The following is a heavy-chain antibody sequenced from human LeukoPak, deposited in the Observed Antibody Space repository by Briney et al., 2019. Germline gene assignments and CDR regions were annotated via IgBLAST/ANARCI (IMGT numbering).Heavy chain of an antibody. CDR3: AMSFDY. Sequence: PGGSLRLSCVTSGFTFSDYDMNWVRQAPGKGLEWVSYISSSTTTIYYADSVKGRFTISRDNAKNSLYLQMSSLRAEDTAVYYCAMSFDYWGQGTLVTVSS. V-gene: IGHV3-48*04. CDR1: GFTFSDYD. J-gene: IGHJ4*02. CDR2: ISSSTTTI.